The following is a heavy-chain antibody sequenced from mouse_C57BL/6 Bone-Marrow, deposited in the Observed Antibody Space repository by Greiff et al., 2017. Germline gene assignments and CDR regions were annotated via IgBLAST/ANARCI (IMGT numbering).Heavy chain of an antibody. J-gene: IGHJ3*01. CDR1: GYTFTSYW. Sequence: QVQLQQPGAELVMPGASVKLSCKASGYTFTSYWMHWVKQRPGQGLEWIGEIDPSDSYTNYNQKFKGKSTLTVDKSSSTAYMQLSSLTSEDSAVYYCARNYDYDGFAYWGQGTLVTVSA. CDR2: IDPSDSYT. V-gene: IGHV1-69*01. CDR3: ARNYDYDGFAY. D-gene: IGHD2-4*01.